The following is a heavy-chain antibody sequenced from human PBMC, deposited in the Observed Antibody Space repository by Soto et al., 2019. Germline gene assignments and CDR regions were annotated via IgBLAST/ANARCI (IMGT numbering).Heavy chain of an antibody. V-gene: IGHV4-31*03. D-gene: IGHD4-4*01. Sequence: SETLSLTCTVSGGSISSGGYYWSWIRQHPGKGLEWIGYIYYSGSTYYNPSLKSRVTISVDTSKNQFSLKLSSVTAADTAVYYCAREVTGSGNFDYWGQGTLVTVSS. CDR3: AREVTGSGNFDY. J-gene: IGHJ4*02. CDR1: GGSISSGGYY. CDR2: IYYSGST.